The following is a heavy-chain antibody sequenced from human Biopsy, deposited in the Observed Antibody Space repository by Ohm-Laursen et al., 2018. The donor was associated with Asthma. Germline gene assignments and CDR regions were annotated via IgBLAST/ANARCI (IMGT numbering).Heavy chain of an antibody. D-gene: IGHD6-19*01. Sequence: SLRLSCSAARFNFRSYGMHWVRQAPGKGLEWLAIISYDGSNKVYADSVRGRFTIARGNSKNTLYLQMNSLRVDDTGVYYCARDSSGSHFDYWGQGTLVTVSS. J-gene: IGHJ4*02. CDR2: ISYDGSNK. CDR3: ARDSSGSHFDY. CDR1: RFNFRSYG. V-gene: IGHV3-30*03.